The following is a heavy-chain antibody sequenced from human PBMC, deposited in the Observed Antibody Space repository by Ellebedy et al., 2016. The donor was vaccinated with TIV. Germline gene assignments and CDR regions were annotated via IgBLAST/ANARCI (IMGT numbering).Heavy chain of an antibody. Sequence: MPSETLSLTCSVSGGSISNYYWSCIRQPPGKGLEWIGFIYYTGATNYNPSLKCRVTMSVDTSKNQLSLKLSSVTAADPAVYFCARYRGFDWLPRLVYHGVDVWGQGTTVTVSS. CDR3: ARYRGFDWLPRLVYHGVDV. V-gene: IGHV4-59*01. D-gene: IGHD3-9*01. J-gene: IGHJ6*02. CDR2: IYYTGAT. CDR1: GGSISNYY.